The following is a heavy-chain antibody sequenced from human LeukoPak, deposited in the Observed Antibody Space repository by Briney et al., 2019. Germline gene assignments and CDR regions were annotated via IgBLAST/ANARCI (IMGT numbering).Heavy chain of an antibody. D-gene: IGHD6-19*01. Sequence: SETLSLTCAVYGGSSSGYYWSWIRQPPGKGLEWIGEINHSGSTNYNPSLKSRVTISVDTSKNQFSLKLSSVTAADTAVYYCARLMLTRRQWLVRYYYYMDVWGKGTTVTISS. J-gene: IGHJ6*03. CDR1: GGSSSGYY. CDR3: ARLMLTRRQWLVRYYYYMDV. CDR2: INHSGST. V-gene: IGHV4-34*01.